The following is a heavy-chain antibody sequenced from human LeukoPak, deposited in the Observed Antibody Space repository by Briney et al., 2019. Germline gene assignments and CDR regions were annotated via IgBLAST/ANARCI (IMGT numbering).Heavy chain of an antibody. Sequence: GGSLRLSCAASGFALSSHWMTWVRQVPGRGPEWVANVNRDGSETYYLDSVKGRFIISKDNAKNSLYLQMNSLRAEDTALYHCARNNGMDVWGQGTTVIVSS. V-gene: IGHV3-7*03. CDR3: ARNNGMDV. CDR2: VNRDGSET. J-gene: IGHJ6*02. CDR1: GFALSSHW.